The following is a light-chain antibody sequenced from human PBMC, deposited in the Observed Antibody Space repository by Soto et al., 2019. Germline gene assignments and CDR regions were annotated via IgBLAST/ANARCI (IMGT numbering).Light chain of an antibody. J-gene: IGKJ5*01. CDR3: QQDNSNPGT. CDR2: AAS. V-gene: IGKV1-39*01. CDR1: QSISRH. Sequence: DLQISQSPSSLAPSVGDRATSTFLATQSISRHLTWYQQKPGRAPDLLIYAASTLQNGVPSRFTGSGSGTEFTLTITGLQLEDFATYYCQQDNSNPGTFGQGTRLEIK.